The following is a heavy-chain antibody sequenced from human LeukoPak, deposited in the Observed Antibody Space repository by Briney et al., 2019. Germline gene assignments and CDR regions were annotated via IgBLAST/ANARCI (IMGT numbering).Heavy chain of an antibody. J-gene: IGHJ4*02. V-gene: IGHV3-33*01. CDR2: IWYDGSNK. Sequence: PGGSLRLSCAASGFTFSSYGMHWVRQAPGKGLEWVAIIWYDGSNKYYADSVKGRFTISRDNSKNTLYLQMNSLRAEDTAVYYCARDPYGGNSETLDYWGQGTLVTVSS. D-gene: IGHD4-23*01. CDR3: ARDPYGGNSETLDY. CDR1: GFTFSSYG.